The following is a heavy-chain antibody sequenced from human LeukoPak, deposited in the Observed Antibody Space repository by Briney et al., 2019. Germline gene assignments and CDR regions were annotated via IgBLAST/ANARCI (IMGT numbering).Heavy chain of an antibody. V-gene: IGHV3-74*01. CDR3: TRDSYISNVYYGMDV. Sequence: SGGSLRLSRAASGLTFSNYWMHWVRQAPGKGLMWISRINPDGSHTSYADSVKGRFTISRDNAKNTLYLQMNSLRAEDAAVYFCTRDSYISNVYYGMDVWGQGATVTVSS. CDR2: INPDGSHT. J-gene: IGHJ6*02. D-gene: IGHD1-26*01. CDR1: GLTFSNYW.